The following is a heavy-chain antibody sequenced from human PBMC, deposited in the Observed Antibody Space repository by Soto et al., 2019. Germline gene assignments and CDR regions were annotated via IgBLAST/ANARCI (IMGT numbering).Heavy chain of an antibody. J-gene: IGHJ6*02. Sequence: PSQTLSLTCAISGDSVSSNSAAWNWIRQSPSRGLEWLGSTYYRSKWYNDYAVSVKSRITINPDTSKNQFSLQLNSVTPEDTAVDYYARADYGSGRIRINDYYYYGMDVWGQGTTVTVSS. CDR3: ARADYGSGRIRINDYYYYGMDV. CDR2: TYYRSKWYN. V-gene: IGHV6-1*01. D-gene: IGHD3-10*01. CDR1: GDSVSSNSAA.